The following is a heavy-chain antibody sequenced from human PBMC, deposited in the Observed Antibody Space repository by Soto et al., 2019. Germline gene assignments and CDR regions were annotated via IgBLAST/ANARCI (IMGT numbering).Heavy chain of an antibody. V-gene: IGHV4-39*01. Sequence: PSETLSLTCTVSGGSISSSSYYWGWIRQPPGKGLEWIGSIYYSGSTYYNPSLKSRVTISVDTSKNQFSLKLSSVTAADTAVYYCVRTPLGDDAFDIWGQGTMVTVSS. CDR3: VRTPLGDDAFDI. D-gene: IGHD3-10*01. CDR1: GGSISSSSYY. J-gene: IGHJ3*02. CDR2: IYYSGST.